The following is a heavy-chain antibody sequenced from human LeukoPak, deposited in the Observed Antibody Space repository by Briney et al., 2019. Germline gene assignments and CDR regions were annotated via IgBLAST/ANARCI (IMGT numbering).Heavy chain of an antibody. D-gene: IGHD6-19*01. Sequence: PGGSLCLSCAASGCTFSSYCMNWVRQAPGKGLVWVSSICSSSSYIYYAVSVKGRFTISRDNAKNSLYLQMNSLRAEDMALYYCAKGNNPEYSSGWYSDWFDPWGQGTLVTVSS. CDR1: GCTFSSYC. V-gene: IGHV3-21*04. CDR2: ICSSSSYI. CDR3: AKGNNPEYSSGWYSDWFDP. J-gene: IGHJ5*02.